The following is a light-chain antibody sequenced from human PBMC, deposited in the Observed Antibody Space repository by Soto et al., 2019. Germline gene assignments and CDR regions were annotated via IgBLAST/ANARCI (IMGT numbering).Light chain of an antibody. Sequence: EIVMTQSPATLSVSPGERATLSCRASQSVSSNLAWYQQKPGQAPRLLIYGASTRATGIPARFSGSGSGTEFTLTISSLPSEDFQVYYCQEYGSWWTFGQGTKVEIK. J-gene: IGKJ1*01. CDR1: QSVSSN. V-gene: IGKV3-15*01. CDR2: GAS. CDR3: QEYGSWWT.